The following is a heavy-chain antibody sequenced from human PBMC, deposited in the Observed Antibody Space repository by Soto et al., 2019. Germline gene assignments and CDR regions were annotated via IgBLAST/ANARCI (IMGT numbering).Heavy chain of an antibody. J-gene: IGHJ3*02. V-gene: IGHV3-21*01. D-gene: IGHD2-2*01. Sequence: GGSLRLSCAASGFTFSSYSMNWVRQAPGKGLEWVSSISSSSSYIYYADSVKGRFTISRDNAKNSLYLQMNSLRAEDTAVYYCARVLGCSSTSCYHDAFDIRGQRTMVTVSS. CDR1: GFTFSSYS. CDR3: ARVLGCSSTSCYHDAFDI. CDR2: ISSSSSYI.